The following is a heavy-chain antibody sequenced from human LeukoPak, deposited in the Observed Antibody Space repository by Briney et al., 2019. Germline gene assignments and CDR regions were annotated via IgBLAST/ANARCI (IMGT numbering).Heavy chain of an antibody. Sequence: GGSLRLSCTASGFTFSNYAVSWVRQAPGKGLEWVSGISGSGVCTYYADSVKGRFTISRDNSKNTLYLQMNSLRAEDTAVYYCARVGYSSGWEIDYWGQGTLVTVSS. CDR3: ARVGYSSGWEIDY. CDR1: GFTFSNYA. J-gene: IGHJ4*02. V-gene: IGHV3-23*01. D-gene: IGHD6-19*01. CDR2: ISGSGVCT.